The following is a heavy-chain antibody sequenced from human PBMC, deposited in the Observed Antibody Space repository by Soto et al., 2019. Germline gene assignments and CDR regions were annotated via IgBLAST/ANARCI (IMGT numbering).Heavy chain of an antibody. Sequence: SETLSLTCTVSGDSITSGAYYWSWIRQLPGKGLEWIGYISNSGRTHYNPSLKSRLSMSLDTSENQFSLKLTSVTAADTAIYFCARARQYYDCEFDPWGQGILVTVSS. CDR3: ARARQYYDCEFDP. D-gene: IGHD3-22*01. J-gene: IGHJ5*02. V-gene: IGHV4-31*03. CDR2: ISNSGRT. CDR1: GDSITSGAYY.